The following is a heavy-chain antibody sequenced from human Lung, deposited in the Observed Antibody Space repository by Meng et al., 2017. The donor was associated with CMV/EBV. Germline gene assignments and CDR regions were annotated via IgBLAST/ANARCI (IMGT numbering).Heavy chain of an antibody. CDR2: ISPNTGGT. CDR3: ARQADYYGSGSHFDS. J-gene: IGHJ4*02. CDR1: GYTFTGLY. Sequence: QVHLVQSGAEVKKPGASLKVSCKTSGYTFTGLYVHWVRQAPGQGLEWMGWISPNTGGTNYAQKFQGRVTMTEDTSISTAYMELRSLRFDDTAVYYCARQADYYGSGSHFDSWGQGTLVTGSS. V-gene: IGHV1-2*02. D-gene: IGHD3-10*01.